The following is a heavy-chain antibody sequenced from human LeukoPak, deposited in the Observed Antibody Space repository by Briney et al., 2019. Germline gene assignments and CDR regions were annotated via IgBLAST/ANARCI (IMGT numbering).Heavy chain of an antibody. D-gene: IGHD3-10*01. J-gene: IGHJ6*02. Sequence: GGSLRLSCAASGLTFSSYWMSWVRQAPGKGLEWVANIKEDGSEKYYVDSVKGRFTISRDNAKKSLFLQMNSLRVEDTAVYYCARGRSLAVWRQGTTVTVSS. V-gene: IGHV3-7*01. CDR3: ARGRSLAV. CDR1: GLTFSSYW. CDR2: IKEDGSEK.